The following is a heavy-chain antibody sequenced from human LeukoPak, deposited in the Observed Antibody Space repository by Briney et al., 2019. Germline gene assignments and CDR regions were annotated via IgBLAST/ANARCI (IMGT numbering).Heavy chain of an antibody. CDR1: GGTFSSYA. D-gene: IGHD2-15*01. J-gene: IGHJ5*02. CDR2: IIPIFGTA. V-gene: IGHV1-69*13. Sequence: ASVKASRKASGGTFSSYAITWVRQAPGQGLEWMGGIIPIFGTANYAQKFQGRVTITADESTSTAYMELSRLTSEDTAVYYCARMSGYCSGDSCYGNNWFDPWGQGTLVTVSS. CDR3: ARMSGYCSGDSCYGNNWFDP.